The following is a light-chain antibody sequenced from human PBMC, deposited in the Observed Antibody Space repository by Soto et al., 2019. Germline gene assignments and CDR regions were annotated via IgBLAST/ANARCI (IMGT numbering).Light chain of an antibody. V-gene: IGKV3-15*01. CDR2: GAS. CDR1: QSVSTN. CDR3: QQYSNWPPWT. J-gene: IGKJ1*01. Sequence: EIVMTQSPATLSVSPGERVTLSCRASQSVSTNLAWYQQKSGQAPRLLTYGASTRATGISARFSGSGSGTEFTLTISSLQSEDFAAYYCQQYSNWPPWTFGQGTKVEIK.